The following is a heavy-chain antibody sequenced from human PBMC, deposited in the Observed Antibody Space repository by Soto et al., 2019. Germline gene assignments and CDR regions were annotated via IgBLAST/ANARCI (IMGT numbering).Heavy chain of an antibody. CDR3: ARDRYDSSGYEAPFDY. Sequence: SETLSLTCTVSGGSISSSSYYWGWIRQPPGKGLEWIGSIFYSGSTYYNPSLKSRVTISVDTSKNQFSLKLSSVTAADTAVYYCARDRYDSSGYEAPFDYWGQGTLVTVSS. D-gene: IGHD3-22*01. CDR2: IFYSGST. V-gene: IGHV4-39*02. CDR1: GGSISSSSYY. J-gene: IGHJ4*02.